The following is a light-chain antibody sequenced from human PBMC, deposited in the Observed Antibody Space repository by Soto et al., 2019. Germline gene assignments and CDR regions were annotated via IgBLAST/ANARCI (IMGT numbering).Light chain of an antibody. Sequence: IVLTESQFSVSLSPGKRATLCCRASQISXNNYLALYQQKPGQAPRLVXVSSSTRATGTPDRLSGSGSATEFTLTISSRQSDYCAVYSWQQYKNGTPTFGGGTKVDIK. CDR2: SSS. J-gene: IGKJ4*02. CDR3: QQYKNGTPT. CDR1: QISXNN. V-gene: IGKV3-15*01.